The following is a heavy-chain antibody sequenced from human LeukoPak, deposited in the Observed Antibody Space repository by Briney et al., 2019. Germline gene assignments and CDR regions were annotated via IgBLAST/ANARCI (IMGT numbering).Heavy chain of an antibody. CDR2: IYYSGST. CDR1: GGSISRGVYY. J-gene: IGHJ3*02. D-gene: IGHD5-24*01. Sequence: PSETLSLACTVSGGSISRGVYYWSWIRQHPGKCLGWIGYIYYSGSTYYNPSLKSVVTISVETSKNQFSLPLSSVTAADTAVYYCARDKTLSKRWLQLNPDAFDIWGQGTMVTVSS. V-gene: IGHV4-31*01. CDR3: ARDKTLSKRWLQLNPDAFDI.